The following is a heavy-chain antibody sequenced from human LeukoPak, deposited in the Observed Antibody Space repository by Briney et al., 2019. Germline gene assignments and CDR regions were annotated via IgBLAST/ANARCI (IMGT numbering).Heavy chain of an antibody. J-gene: IGHJ4*02. D-gene: IGHD6-13*01. CDR2: IYYSGST. V-gene: IGHV4-59*08. CDR3: ARHWYSRGSFDY. CDR1: GGSISSYY. Sequence: SETLSLTCTVSGGSISSYYWSWIRQPPGKGLEWIGYIYYSGSTNYNPSLKSRVTISVDTSKNQFSLKLSSVTAADTAVYYCARHWYSRGSFDYWGQGTLVTVSS.